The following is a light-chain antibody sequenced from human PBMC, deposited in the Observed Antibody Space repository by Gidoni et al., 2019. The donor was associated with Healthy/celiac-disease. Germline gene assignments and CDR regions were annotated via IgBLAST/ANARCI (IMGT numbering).Light chain of an antibody. CDR3: QSADSSGTYVV. V-gene: IGLV3-25*03. CDR1: ALPKQY. Sequence: SYELTQPPSVPVSPGQTARITCSGDALPKQYAYWYQQKTGQAPVLVIYKDSERPSGIPERFSGSSSGTTVTLTISGVQAEDEADYYCQSADSSGTYVVFGGGTKLTVL. CDR2: KDS. J-gene: IGLJ2*01.